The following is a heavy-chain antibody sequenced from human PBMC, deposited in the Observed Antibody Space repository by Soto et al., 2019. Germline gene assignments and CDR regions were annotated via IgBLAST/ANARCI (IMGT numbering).Heavy chain of an antibody. Sequence: GASVKVSCKASGGTFSSYTISWVRQAPGQGLEWMGRIIPILGIANYAQKFQGRVTITADKSTSTAYMELSSLRSEDTAVYYCARDGDSGYDWVFAXWGQGTLVTVSS. J-gene: IGHJ4*02. D-gene: IGHD5-12*01. CDR3: ARDGDSGYDWVFAX. CDR1: GGTFSSYT. CDR2: IIPILGIA. V-gene: IGHV1-69*04.